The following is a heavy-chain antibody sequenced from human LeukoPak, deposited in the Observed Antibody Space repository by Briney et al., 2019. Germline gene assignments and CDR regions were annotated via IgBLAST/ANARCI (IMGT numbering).Heavy chain of an antibody. CDR1: GYTFTSYG. CDR2: ISAYNGNT. D-gene: IGHD6-19*01. CDR3: ARDGPGIAVAGDDFDY. Sequence: ASVKVSCKASGYTFTSYGISWVRQAPGQGLEWMGWISAYNGNTNYAQKLQGRVTMTTDTSTSTAYMELRSRRSDDTAVYYCARDGPGIAVAGDDFDYWGQGTLVTVSS. J-gene: IGHJ4*02. V-gene: IGHV1-18*01.